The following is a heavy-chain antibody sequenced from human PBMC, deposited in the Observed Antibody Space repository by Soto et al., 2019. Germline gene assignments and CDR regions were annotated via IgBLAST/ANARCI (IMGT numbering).Heavy chain of an antibody. CDR3: ARRIAAAGTPDAFDI. D-gene: IGHD6-13*01. V-gene: IGHV1-69*13. Sequence: SVKVSCKASGGTFSSYAISWVRQAPGQGLEWMGGIIPIFGTANYAQKFQGRVTITADESTSTAYMELSSLRSEDTAVYYFARRIAAAGTPDAFDIRGQGTMVTVSS. CDR1: GGTFSSYA. J-gene: IGHJ3*02. CDR2: IIPIFGTA.